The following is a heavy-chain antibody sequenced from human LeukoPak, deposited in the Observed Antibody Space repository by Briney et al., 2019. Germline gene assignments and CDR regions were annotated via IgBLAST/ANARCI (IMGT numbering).Heavy chain of an antibody. V-gene: IGHV3-11*04. CDR3: VAESGWLFDY. CDR2: ISPSADNI. Sequence: GGSLRLSCVAAGFTFSDRYMSWIRQAPGKGMEWVAYISPSADNIHYADSVKGRFTISRDNARNSLFLQMNGLKGEDTAVYYCVAESGWLFDYWGQGTLVTVSS. D-gene: IGHD5-12*01. J-gene: IGHJ4*02. CDR1: GFTFSDRY.